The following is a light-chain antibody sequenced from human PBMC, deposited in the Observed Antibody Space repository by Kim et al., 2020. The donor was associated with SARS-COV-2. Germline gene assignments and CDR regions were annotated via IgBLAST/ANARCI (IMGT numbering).Light chain of an antibody. V-gene: IGKV3-11*01. CDR2: DAS. CDR1: QSVSSY. Sequence: EIVLTQSPATLSLSPGERATLSCRASQSVSSYLVWYQQKPGQAPRLLIYDASNRATGIPARFSGSGSGTDFTLTISSLEPEDFAVYYCQQRSNWPPVTFGGGTKVDIK. J-gene: IGKJ4*01. CDR3: QQRSNWPPVT.